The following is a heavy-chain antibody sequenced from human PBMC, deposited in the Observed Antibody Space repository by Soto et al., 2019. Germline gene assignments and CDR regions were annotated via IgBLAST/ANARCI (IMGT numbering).Heavy chain of an antibody. J-gene: IGHJ4*02. CDR1: GFSLSTSGVG. D-gene: IGHD3-22*01. Sequence: QITLKESGPTLVKPTQTLTLTCTFSGFSLSTSGVGVGWIRQPPGKALEWLALIYWDDDKRYSPSLKSRLTITKDTSKNQVVLTMTNMDPVDTATYYCAHRRRYYDSSGYHYLDYWGQGTLVTVSS. CDR2: IYWDDDK. CDR3: AHRRRYYDSSGYHYLDY. V-gene: IGHV2-5*02.